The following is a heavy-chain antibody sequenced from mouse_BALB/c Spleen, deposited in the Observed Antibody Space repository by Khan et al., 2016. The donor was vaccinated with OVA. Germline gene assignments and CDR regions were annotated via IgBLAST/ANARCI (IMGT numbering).Heavy chain of an antibody. CDR1: GFTFSSYT. Sequence: EVQLVESGGGLVQPGGSLKLSCAASGFTFSSYTMSWVRQTPEKRLEWVAYISNGGGSTFYPDTVKGRFTISRDNAKNTLYLQMSSLKSEDTAMYYCARPTTAGYYYVMCYWGQGSSVTVSS. CDR3: ARPTTAGYYYVMCY. CDR2: ISNGGGST. J-gene: IGHJ4*01. D-gene: IGHD1-2*01. V-gene: IGHV5-12-2*01.